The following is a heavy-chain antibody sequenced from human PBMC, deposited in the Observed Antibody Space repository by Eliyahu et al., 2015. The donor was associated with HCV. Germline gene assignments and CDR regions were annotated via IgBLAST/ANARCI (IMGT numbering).Heavy chain of an antibody. CDR3: ASGGGGIAVTGTGGWFDP. CDR2: IHYSGXT. Sequence: QVQLQESGPGLVRPSETLSLTCTVXGGSITXYYWSWIRQPPGKGLEWIGYIHYSGXTNYNPPLKSRVTISVDTSKNQFSLNLTSVTAADTAMYYCASGGGGIAVTGTGGWFDPWGQGTLVTVSS. V-gene: IGHV4-59*01. J-gene: IGHJ5*02. CDR1: GGSITXYY. D-gene: IGHD6-19*01.